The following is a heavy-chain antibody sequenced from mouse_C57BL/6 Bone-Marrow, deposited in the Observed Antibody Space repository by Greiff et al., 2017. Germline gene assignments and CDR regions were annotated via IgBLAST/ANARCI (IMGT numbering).Heavy chain of an antibody. CDR2: IYPGGGYT. D-gene: IGHD2-5*01. Sequence: QVQLQQSGAELVRPGTSVKMSCKASGYTFTNYWIGWAKQRPGHGLEWIGDIYPGGGYTNYNEKFKGKATLTADKSSSTAYMKCSSLTSEDSAIYYCARWAYYSNYFDYWGQGTTLTVSS. J-gene: IGHJ2*01. CDR1: GYTFTNYW. CDR3: ARWAYYSNYFDY. V-gene: IGHV1-63*01.